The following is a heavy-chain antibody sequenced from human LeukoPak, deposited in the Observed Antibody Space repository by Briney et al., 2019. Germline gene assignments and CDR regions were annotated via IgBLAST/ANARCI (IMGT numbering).Heavy chain of an antibody. CDR3: ARLGPAAGTSFDY. J-gene: IGHJ4*02. V-gene: IGHV4-39*07. Sequence: SETLSLTCTVSGGSISSRSYFWGWIRQPPGKGLEWIGSIYYKGNTYFNPSLKSRVTISVDTSKNQFSLKLSSVTAADTAVYYCARLGPAAGTSFDYWGQGTLVTVSS. CDR2: IYYKGNT. CDR1: GGSISSRSYF. D-gene: IGHD6-13*01.